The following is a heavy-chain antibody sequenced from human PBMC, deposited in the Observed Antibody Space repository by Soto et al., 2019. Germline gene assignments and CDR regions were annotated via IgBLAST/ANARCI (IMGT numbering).Heavy chain of an antibody. J-gene: IGHJ4*02. CDR1: GGSVSSAPYY. D-gene: IGHD1-26*01. CDR2: VYYTGRT. CDR3: ARAWAPLYSHY. Sequence: PSETLSLTCTVSGGSVSSAPYYWSWIRQPPGKGLEWIGYVYYTGRTNYNPSLKSRVTISVDTYKNQFSLKLTSVTAADTAMYYCARAWAPLYSHYWDQGTLVTLFS. V-gene: IGHV4-61*01.